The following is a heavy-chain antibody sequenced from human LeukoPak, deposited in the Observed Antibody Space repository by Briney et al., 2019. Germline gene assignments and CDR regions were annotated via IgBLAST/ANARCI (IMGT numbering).Heavy chain of an antibody. J-gene: IGHJ4*02. CDR2: IYDSGGT. CDR3: ARGGRDSSSWFFDY. V-gene: IGHV4-59*01. CDR1: GGSINNYY. Sequence: SETLSLTCAVSGGSINNYYWSWIRQPPGKGLEWIGYIYDSGGTNYNPSLKSRVTTSLDTSKNQVSLELSSVTAADTAVYYCARGGRDSSSWFFDYWGQGTLVTVSS. D-gene: IGHD6-13*01.